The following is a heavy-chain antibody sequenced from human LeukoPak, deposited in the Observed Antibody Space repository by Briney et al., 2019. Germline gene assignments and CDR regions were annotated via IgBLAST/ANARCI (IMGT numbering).Heavy chain of an antibody. V-gene: IGHV6-1*01. D-gene: IGHD2-2*01. CDR2: TYYRSKWYN. CDR3: ARVGGRVNRNDCSSTSCYLGSNWFDP. CDR1: GDSVFSNSAA. Sequence: SQTLSLTCAISGDSVFSNSAAWNWIRQSPSRGLEWLGRTYYRSKWYNDYAVSVKSRITINPDTSKNQFSLQLNSVTPEDTAVYYCARVGGRVNRNDCSSTSCYLGSNWFDPWGQGTLVTVSS. J-gene: IGHJ5*02.